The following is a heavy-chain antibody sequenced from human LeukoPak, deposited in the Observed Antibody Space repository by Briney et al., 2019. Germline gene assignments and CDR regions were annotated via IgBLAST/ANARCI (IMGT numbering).Heavy chain of an antibody. D-gene: IGHD5-18*01. CDR3: SASKQLWLRGLFDY. J-gene: IGHJ4*02. Sequence: SETLSLTCSVSGDSISTFYWSWIRQPPGKTLEWIGYVYYSGSTDYNPSLKSRVTISVDTSKNQFSLTLNSVTAADTAVYYCSASKQLWLRGLFDYWGQGTLVTVST. V-gene: IGHV4-59*01. CDR1: GDSISTFY. CDR2: VYYSGST.